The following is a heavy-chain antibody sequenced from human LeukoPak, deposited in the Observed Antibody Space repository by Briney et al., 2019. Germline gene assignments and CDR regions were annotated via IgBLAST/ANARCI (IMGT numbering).Heavy chain of an antibody. CDR1: GYTFTSYG. CDR3: ARDSDSSGYLPYYFDY. J-gene: IGHJ4*02. CDR2: SSAYNGNT. D-gene: IGHD3-22*01. V-gene: IGHV1-18*01. Sequence: GASVKVSCKASGYTFTSYGISWVRQAPGQGLEWMGWSSAYNGNTNYAQKLQGRVTMTTDTSTSTAYMELRSLRSDDTAVYYCARDSDSSGYLPYYFDYWGQGTLVTVSS.